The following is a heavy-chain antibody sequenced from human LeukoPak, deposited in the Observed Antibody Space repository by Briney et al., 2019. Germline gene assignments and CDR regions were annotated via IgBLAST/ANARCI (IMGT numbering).Heavy chain of an antibody. J-gene: IGHJ4*02. Sequence: PSETLSLTCAVYGGSFSGYYWSWIRQPPGKGLEWIGEINHSGSTNYNPSLKSRVTISVDTSKNQFSLKLSSVTAADTAVYYCARGAAGRLYDCSGYYLVYWGQGTLVTVSS. D-gene: IGHD3-22*01. CDR3: ARGAAGRLYDCSGYYLVY. V-gene: IGHV4-34*01. CDR1: GGSFSGYY. CDR2: INHSGST.